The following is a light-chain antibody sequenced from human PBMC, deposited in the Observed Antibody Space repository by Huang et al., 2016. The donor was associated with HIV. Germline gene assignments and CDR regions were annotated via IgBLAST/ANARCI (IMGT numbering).Light chain of an antibody. CDR2: DAS. CDR3: QHYNSFPWT. Sequence: DIQMTQSSATLSASVGDRVTITCRASQSIGTWLAWYQQKPGQAPNLLIYDASTLESGVPSRFSGGGSGTEFTLTINSLQPDDFASYYCQHYNSFPWTFGQGTKVEV. CDR1: QSIGTW. J-gene: IGKJ1*01. V-gene: IGKV1-5*03.